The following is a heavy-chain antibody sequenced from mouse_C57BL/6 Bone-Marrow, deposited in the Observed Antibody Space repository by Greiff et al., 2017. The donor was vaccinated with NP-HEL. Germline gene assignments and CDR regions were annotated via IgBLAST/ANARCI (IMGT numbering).Heavy chain of an antibody. J-gene: IGHJ2*01. CDR2: IYPGDGDT. CDR1: GYAFSSYW. V-gene: IGHV1-80*01. Sequence: QVQLKESGAELVKPGASVKISCKASGYAFSSYWMNWVKQRPGKGLEWIGQIYPGDGDTNYNGKFKGKATLTADKSSSTAYMQLSSLTSEDSAVYFCARLGPIYDGYYVYFDYWGQGTTLTVSS. CDR3: ARLGPIYDGYYVYFDY. D-gene: IGHD2-3*01.